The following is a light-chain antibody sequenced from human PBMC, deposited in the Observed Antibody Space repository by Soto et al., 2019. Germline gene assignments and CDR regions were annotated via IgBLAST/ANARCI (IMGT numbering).Light chain of an antibody. CDR3: QHYNSYPIP. CDR2: DAS. Sequence: DIQMTQSPSTLSASVGDRVTITCRASQSISGWLAWYQQKPGKAPNLLIYDASSLESGVPSRFSGSGSGTEFTLTNSSLQPDDFATYYCQHYNSYPIPFGQGTRLEIK. V-gene: IGKV1-5*01. J-gene: IGKJ5*01. CDR1: QSISGW.